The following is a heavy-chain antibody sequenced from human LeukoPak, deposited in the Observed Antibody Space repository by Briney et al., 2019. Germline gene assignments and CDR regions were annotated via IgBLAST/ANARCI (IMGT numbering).Heavy chain of an antibody. D-gene: IGHD3-22*01. J-gene: IGHJ5*02. Sequence: GGSLRLSCAASGFTFSSYSMNWVRQAPGKGLEWVSSISSSSSYIYYADSVKGRFTISRDNAKNSLYLQMNSLRAEDTAVYYCARDLGYYDSSGYSTTFDPWGQGTLVTVSS. CDR3: ARDLGYYDSSGYSTTFDP. CDR2: ISSSSSYI. V-gene: IGHV3-21*01. CDR1: GFTFSSYS.